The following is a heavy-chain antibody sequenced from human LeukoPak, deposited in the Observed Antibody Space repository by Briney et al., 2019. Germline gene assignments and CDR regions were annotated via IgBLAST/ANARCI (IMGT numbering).Heavy chain of an antibody. J-gene: IGHJ4*02. CDR3: ATVGMGATIGY. CDR2: INSDGRST. V-gene: IGHV3-74*01. D-gene: IGHD1-26*01. CDR1: CLTFSSYW. Sequence: QTGGSLRLSCAPSCLTFSSYWMHWVRQAPGKGLVWVSRINSDGRSTNYADSVKGRFTIFRDNAQNTLYLQMNSLRVEGTAVYYCATVGMGATIGYWGQGTLVTVSS.